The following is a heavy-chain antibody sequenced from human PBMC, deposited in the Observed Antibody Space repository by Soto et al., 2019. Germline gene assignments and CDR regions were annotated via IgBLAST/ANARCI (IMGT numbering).Heavy chain of an antibody. J-gene: IGHJ1*01. CDR1: GFSLSTSGVG. Sequence: SGPTLVNPTQTLTLTCTFSGFSLSTSGVGVGWIRQPPEKALEWLALIYWDDNKRYSPSLKSRLTITKNTSKSQVVLTMTNMDPVGTGTYYCAHTNYDILTGYYPRIYFHHWGQGTLVTV. CDR3: AHTNYDILTGYYPRIYFHH. V-gene: IGHV2-5*02. D-gene: IGHD3-9*01. CDR2: IYWDDNK.